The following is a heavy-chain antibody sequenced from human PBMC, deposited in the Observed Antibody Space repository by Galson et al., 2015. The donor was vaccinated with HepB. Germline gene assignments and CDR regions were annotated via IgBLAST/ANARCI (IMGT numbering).Heavy chain of an antibody. CDR3: ARVGGAGSSLRAFDI. Sequence: TLSLTCTVSGGSISSGDYVWSWIRQPPGKGLEWIGYIYNVGGTNHNPSLTSRLTISVDTSKNQFSLKLTSVTAADTAVYYCARVGGAGSSLRAFDIWGQGTMVTVSS. D-gene: IGHD3-10*01. V-gene: IGHV4-30-4*01. CDR1: GGSISSGDYV. CDR2: IYNVGGT. J-gene: IGHJ3*02.